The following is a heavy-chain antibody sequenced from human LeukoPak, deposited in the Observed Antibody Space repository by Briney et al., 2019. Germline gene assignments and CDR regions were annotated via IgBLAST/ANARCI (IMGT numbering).Heavy chain of an antibody. Sequence: QPGRSLRLSCAASGFTFSSYGMHWVRRAPGKGLEWVAIIWFDGSNKYYADSVKGRFTISRDNSKNTLYLQMNSLRAEDTAVYYCARDWVGLITFGGEASDYWGQGTLVTVSS. V-gene: IGHV3-33*01. D-gene: IGHD3-16*01. CDR1: GFTFSSYG. J-gene: IGHJ4*02. CDR2: IWFDGSNK. CDR3: ARDWVGLITFGGEASDY.